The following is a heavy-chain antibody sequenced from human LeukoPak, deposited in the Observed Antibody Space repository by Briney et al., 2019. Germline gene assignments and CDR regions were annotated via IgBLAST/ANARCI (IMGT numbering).Heavy chain of an antibody. CDR1: GFTFSSYA. D-gene: IGHD3-22*01. V-gene: IGHV3-23*01. CDR3: VTNYFDSSAYYPDFDY. Sequence: GSLKLSCATSGFTFSSYAMNWVRQAPLKGLEWVSAISGSGRNTYYADSVKGRFTISRDNSKNTLYLQMNSLRAEDSAVYYCVTNYFDSSAYYPDFDYWGQGALVTVSS. J-gene: IGHJ4*02. CDR2: ISGSGRNT.